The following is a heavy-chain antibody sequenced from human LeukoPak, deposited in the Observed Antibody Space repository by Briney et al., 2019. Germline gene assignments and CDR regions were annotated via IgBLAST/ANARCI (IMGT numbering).Heavy chain of an antibody. J-gene: IGHJ3*02. V-gene: IGHV3-30*02. CDR2: IRYDGSNK. D-gene: IGHD3-3*01. CDR1: GFTFSSYG. Sequence: GGSLRLSCAASGFTFSSYGMHWVRQAPGKGLEWVAFIRYDGSNKYYADSVKGRFTISRDNSKNTLYLQMNSLRAEDTAVYYCAKDHTFWSGYYNDAFDIWGQGTMVTVSS. CDR3: AKDHTFWSGYYNDAFDI.